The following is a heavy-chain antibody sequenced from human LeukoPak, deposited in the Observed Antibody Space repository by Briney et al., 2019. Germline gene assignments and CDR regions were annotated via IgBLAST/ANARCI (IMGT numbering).Heavy chain of an antibody. CDR3: AMGWYSSAWG. V-gene: IGHV3-23*01. D-gene: IGHD6-19*01. CDR2: IGSRGADT. Sequence: GGSLRLSCAASGFIFSNYAMSWVRQAPGKGLEWVSGIGSRGADTYYADTVKGRFTISRDNYKNTLYLQMNSLRAEDTAVFYCAMGWYSSAWGWGQGTLVTV. CDR1: GFIFSNYA. J-gene: IGHJ4*02.